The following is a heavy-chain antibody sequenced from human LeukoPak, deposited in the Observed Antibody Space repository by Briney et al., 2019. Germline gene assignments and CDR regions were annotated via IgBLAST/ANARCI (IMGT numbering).Heavy chain of an antibody. CDR1: GESISSSHYY. D-gene: IGHD6-19*01. Sequence: SETLSLTCSVSGESISSSHYYWGWIRQPPGKGLEWVGSVSYSGGTYHNPSLKTRVTLSVATSKNQFSLSLNSVTAADTAVYYCARGGSGWNYYYYYMDVWGKGTTVTISS. J-gene: IGHJ6*03. V-gene: IGHV4-39*07. CDR2: VSYSGGT. CDR3: ARGGSGWNYYYYYMDV.